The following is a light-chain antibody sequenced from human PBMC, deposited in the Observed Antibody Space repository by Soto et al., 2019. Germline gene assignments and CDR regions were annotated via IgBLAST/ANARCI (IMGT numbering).Light chain of an antibody. J-gene: IGKJ5*01. V-gene: IGKV3-11*01. CDR3: QQSSNWPPIT. CDR1: QSVSSY. Sequence: EIVLTQSPVTLSLSPGEIATLSCSASQSVSSYLAWYQQKPGQAPRLLIYDASNRATGIPARFSGSGSGTDSTLTISSLEPEDFAVYYCQQSSNWPPITFGQGTRLAIK. CDR2: DAS.